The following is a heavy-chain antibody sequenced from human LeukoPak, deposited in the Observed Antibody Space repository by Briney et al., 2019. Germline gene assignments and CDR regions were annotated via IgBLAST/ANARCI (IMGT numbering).Heavy chain of an antibody. Sequence: SETLSLTCAVYGGSFSGYYWSWIRQLPGKGLEWIGEINHSGSTNYNPPLKSRVTISVDTSKNQFSLKLSSVTAADTAVYYCARGLYGSGSYYNHWGQGTLVTVSS. D-gene: IGHD3-10*01. V-gene: IGHV4-34*01. CDR2: INHSGST. CDR3: ARGLYGSGSYYNH. CDR1: GGSFSGYY. J-gene: IGHJ5*02.